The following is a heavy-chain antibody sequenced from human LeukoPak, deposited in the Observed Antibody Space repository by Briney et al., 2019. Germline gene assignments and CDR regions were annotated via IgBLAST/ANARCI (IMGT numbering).Heavy chain of an antibody. CDR1: GGSISSGDYY. D-gene: IGHD3-22*01. V-gene: IGHV4-30-4*01. CDR3: AGGYYDSSGSDAFDI. CDR2: IYYSGST. Sequence: SETLSLTCTVSGGSISSGDYYWSWIRQPPGKGLEWIGYIYYSGSTYYIPSLKSRVTISVDTSKNQFSLKLSSVTAADTAVYYCAGGYYDSSGSDAFDIWGQGTMVTVSS. J-gene: IGHJ3*02.